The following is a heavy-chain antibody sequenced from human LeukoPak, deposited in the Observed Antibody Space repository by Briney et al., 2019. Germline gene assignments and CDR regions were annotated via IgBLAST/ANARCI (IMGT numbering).Heavy chain of an antibody. CDR1: GDSISSYY. Sequence: SETLSLTCTVSGDSISSYYWSWIRQPPGKGLEWIGYIYYSGSTSYNPSLKSRVTISVDTSKNQFSLKLSSVTAADTAVYYCAREAYGSGSSFDYWGQGTLVTVSS. CDR2: IYYSGST. J-gene: IGHJ4*02. D-gene: IGHD3-10*01. V-gene: IGHV4-59*01. CDR3: AREAYGSGSSFDY.